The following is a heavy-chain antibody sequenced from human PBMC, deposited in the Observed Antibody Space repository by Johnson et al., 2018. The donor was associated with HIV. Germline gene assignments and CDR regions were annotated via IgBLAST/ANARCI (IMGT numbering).Heavy chain of an antibody. J-gene: IGHJ3*02. Sequence: EVHLVESGGGLVQPGGSLRLSCAASGFTFSNFWMSWVRQAPGKGLEWVANIKQDGSEKYYVDSVKGRFTISRDNAKNSLYLQMNSLGVEDTAVYYCAKSPGKDHGGNSGAFHIWGQGTMVTVSS. V-gene: IGHV3-7*01. CDR3: AKSPGKDHGGNSGAFHI. CDR2: IKQDGSEK. CDR1: GFTFSNFW. D-gene: IGHD4-23*01.